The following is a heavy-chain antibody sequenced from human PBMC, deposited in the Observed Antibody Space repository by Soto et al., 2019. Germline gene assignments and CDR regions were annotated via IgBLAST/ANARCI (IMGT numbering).Heavy chain of an antibody. Sequence: GEYLKISCKGSRYTFTNYWIVWVRQIPGKGLEWMGIIYPGDSDTRYSPSFQGQVTISADRSISTAYLQWSSLKASDTGMYYCARYPTLTDYFFHGMDVWGQGTTVTVSS. CDR3: ARYPTLTDYFFHGMDV. D-gene: IGHD4-17*01. CDR2: IYPGDSDT. CDR1: RYTFTNYW. J-gene: IGHJ6*02. V-gene: IGHV5-51*01.